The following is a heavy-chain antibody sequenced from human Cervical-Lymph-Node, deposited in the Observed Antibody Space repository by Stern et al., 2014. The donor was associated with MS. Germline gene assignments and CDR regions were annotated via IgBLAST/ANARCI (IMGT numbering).Heavy chain of an antibody. J-gene: IGHJ6*02. CDR1: GGIFSSFA. V-gene: IGHV1-69*01. D-gene: IGHD3-10*01. Sequence: QVQLAESGAEVKKPGSSVRVSCKASGGIFSSFAISWVRQGPGQGLERKGGIIPMFGTANYAQKFQGRVTITADDSTNTAYMEVSSLRSEDTAVYYCASSVGELTPEAVWGQGTTVTVFS. CDR2: IIPMFGTA. CDR3: ASSVGELTPEAV.